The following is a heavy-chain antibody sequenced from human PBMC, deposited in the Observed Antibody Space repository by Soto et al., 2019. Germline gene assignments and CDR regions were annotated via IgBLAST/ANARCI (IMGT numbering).Heavy chain of an antibody. D-gene: IGHD3-10*01. CDR1: GYSFTNYW. CDR2: IDPGDSNT. CDR3: AKRKDASGRAYFFNGMDV. V-gene: IGHV5-10-1*01. J-gene: IGHJ6*02. Sequence: GESLKISCKGSGYSFTNYWINWVRQMPGKGLEWMGRIDPGDSNTNYSPPFQGHVTISADKSISTAYLQWSSLRASDTAIYYCAKRKDASGRAYFFNGMDVWGQGTTVTVSS.